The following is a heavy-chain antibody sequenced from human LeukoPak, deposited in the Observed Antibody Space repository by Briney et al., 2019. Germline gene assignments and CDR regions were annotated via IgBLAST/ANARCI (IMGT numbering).Heavy chain of an antibody. D-gene: IGHD3-10*01. CDR2: ISSSSSNI. CDR1: GFTFSSYS. Sequence: PGGSLRLSCAASGFTFSSYSMNWVRQAPGKGLEWVSSISSSSSNIYYADSVKGRFTISRDNAKASLFLQVHSLRAEDTAMYYCARENYYGSGSYDHWGQGTLVTVSS. V-gene: IGHV3-21*01. CDR3: ARENYYGSGSYDH. J-gene: IGHJ4*02.